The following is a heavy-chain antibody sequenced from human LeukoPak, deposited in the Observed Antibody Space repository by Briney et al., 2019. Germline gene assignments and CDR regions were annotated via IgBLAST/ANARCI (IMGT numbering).Heavy chain of an antibody. CDR1: GFTFSSYA. Sequence: PGGSLRLSCAASGFTFSSYAMSWVRQAPGKGLEWVSAISGSGGSTYYADSVKGRFTISRDNSKNTLYLQMNSLRAEDTALYYCAKSLVGSSGWYTFPLDFDYWGQGTLVTVSS. CDR2: ISGSGGST. J-gene: IGHJ4*02. CDR3: AKSLVGSSGWYTFPLDFDY. V-gene: IGHV3-23*01. D-gene: IGHD6-19*01.